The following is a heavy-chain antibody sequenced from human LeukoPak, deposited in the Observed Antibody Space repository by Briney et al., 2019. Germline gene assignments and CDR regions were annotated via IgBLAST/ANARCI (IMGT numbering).Heavy chain of an antibody. CDR2: IYSGGST. D-gene: IGHD3-22*01. J-gene: IGHJ6*03. CDR3: ARLLYDSSGYYYYYYMDV. Sequence: GGSLRLSCAASGFTVRSNYMSWVRQAPGKGLEWVSVIYSGGSTYYADSVKGRFTISRDNSKNTLYLQMNSLRAEDTAVYYCARLLYDSSGYYYYYYMDVWGKGTTVTVSS. CDR1: GFTVRSNY. V-gene: IGHV3-53*01.